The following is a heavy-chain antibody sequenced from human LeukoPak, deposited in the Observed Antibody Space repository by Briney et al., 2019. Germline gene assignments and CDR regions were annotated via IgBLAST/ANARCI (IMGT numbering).Heavy chain of an antibody. Sequence: WTSLTLSCAASGFIFSTFAMYWVRQAPGKGLEWVAAISYDGSIEYYADSVKGRFTISRDNSKNTLFLQMNSLRVEDTAVYSCARGSPPDYWGLGTLVTVSS. J-gene: IGHJ4*02. CDR2: ISYDGSIE. CDR3: ARGSPPDY. CDR1: GFIFSTFA. V-gene: IGHV3-30-3*01.